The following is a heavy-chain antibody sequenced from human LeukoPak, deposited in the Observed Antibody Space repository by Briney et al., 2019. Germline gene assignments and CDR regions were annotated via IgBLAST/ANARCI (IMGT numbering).Heavy chain of an antibody. D-gene: IGHD6-13*01. Sequence: GGSLRLSCAASGFTFSNYWMSWVRQAPGKGLEWVANIKDDGSGKYYVDSLKGRFTISRDNAKNSLYLQMNSLRAEDTAVYYCARVGYSSSWSPGDYWGQGALVTVSS. V-gene: IGHV3-7*01. J-gene: IGHJ4*02. CDR2: IKDDGSGK. CDR1: GFTFSNYW. CDR3: ARVGYSSSWSPGDY.